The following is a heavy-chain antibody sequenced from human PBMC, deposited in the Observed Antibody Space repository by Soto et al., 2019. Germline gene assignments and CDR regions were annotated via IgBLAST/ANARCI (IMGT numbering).Heavy chain of an antibody. D-gene: IGHD3-3*01. J-gene: IGHJ4*02. Sequence: GGSLRLSCAASGFTFDDYAMHWVRQAPGKGLEWVSGISWNSGSIGYADSLKGRFTISRDNAKNSLYLQMNRLRPDDTALYYCAKDAEMEWFLGGSFYWGQGTLVTVSS. CDR2: ISWNSGSI. CDR1: GFTFDDYA. CDR3: AKDAEMEWFLGGSFY. V-gene: IGHV3-9*01.